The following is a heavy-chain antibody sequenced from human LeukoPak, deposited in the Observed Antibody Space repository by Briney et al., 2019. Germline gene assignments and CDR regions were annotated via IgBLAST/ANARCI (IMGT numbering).Heavy chain of an antibody. V-gene: IGHV3-15*01. CDR2: IKSKTEGGTP. J-gene: IGHJ4*02. CDR1: GFTFSNAW. CDR3: TTAPNPIVVVVAATLYYFDY. D-gene: IGHD2-15*01. Sequence: GGSLRLSCAASGFTFSNAWMRWVRPAPGEGLEWVGRIKSKTEGGTPDYAAAVKGRFTMSRDDSKNTLYLQMNSLKTEDTAVYYCTTAPNPIVVVVAATLYYFDYWGQGTLVTVSS.